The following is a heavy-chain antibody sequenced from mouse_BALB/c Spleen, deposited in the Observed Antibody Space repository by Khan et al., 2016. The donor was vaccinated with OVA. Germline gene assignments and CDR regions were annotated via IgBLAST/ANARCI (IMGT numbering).Heavy chain of an antibody. CDR2: INPNNGDT. CDR3: TRGLFDV. V-gene: IGHV1-26*01. J-gene: IGHJ1*01. Sequence: EVQLQQSGPELVKPGASVKMSCKASGYTFTDYYMKWLKQSHGKRLEWIGDINPNNGDTFYNQKFKDKATLTVDKSSSTAYMQLNSLTSEDSAVFYCTRGLFDVWGAGTTVTVSS. CDR1: GYTFTDYY.